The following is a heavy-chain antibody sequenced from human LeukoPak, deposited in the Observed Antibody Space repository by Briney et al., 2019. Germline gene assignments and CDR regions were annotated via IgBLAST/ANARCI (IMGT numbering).Heavy chain of an antibody. CDR2: ISGSGGST. CDR1: GFTFSSYA. Sequence: PGGSLRLSCAASGFTFSSYAMSWVRQAPGKGQEWVSAISGSGGSTYYADSVKGRFTISRDNSKNTLYLQMNSLRAEDTAVYYCANGLRGPIAAAHFYWGQGTLVTVSS. V-gene: IGHV3-23*01. D-gene: IGHD6-13*01. J-gene: IGHJ4*02. CDR3: ANGLRGPIAAAHFY.